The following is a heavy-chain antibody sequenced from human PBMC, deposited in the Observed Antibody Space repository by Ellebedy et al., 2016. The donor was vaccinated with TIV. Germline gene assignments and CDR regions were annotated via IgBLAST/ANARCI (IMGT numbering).Heavy chain of an antibody. V-gene: IGHV4-34*01. CDR3: ARTYYYGSGSYYKGLDY. CDR2: INHSGST. J-gene: IGHJ4*02. Sequence: SETLSLXXAVYGGSFSGYYWSWIRQPPGKGLEWIGEINHSGSTNYNPSLKSRVTISVDTSKNQFSLKLSSVTAADTAVYYCARTYYYGSGSYYKGLDYWGQGTLVTVSS. D-gene: IGHD3-10*01. CDR1: GGSFSGYY.